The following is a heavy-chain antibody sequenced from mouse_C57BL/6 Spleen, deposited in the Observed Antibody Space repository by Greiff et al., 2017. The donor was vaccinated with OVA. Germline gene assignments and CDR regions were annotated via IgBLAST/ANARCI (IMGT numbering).Heavy chain of an antibody. D-gene: IGHD2-1*01. V-gene: IGHV1-50*01. J-gene: IGHJ4*01. Sequence: QVQLKQPGAELVKPGASVKLSCKASGYTFTSYWMQWVKQRPGQGLEWIGEIDPSDSYTNYNQKFKGKATLTVDTSSSTAYMQLSSLTSEDSAVYYCARGGNLGYAMDYWGQGTSVTVSS. CDR2: IDPSDSYT. CDR1: GYTFTSYW. CDR3: ARGGNLGYAMDY.